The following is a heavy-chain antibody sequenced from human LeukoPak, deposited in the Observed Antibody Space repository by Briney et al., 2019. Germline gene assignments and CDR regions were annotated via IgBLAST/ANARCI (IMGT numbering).Heavy chain of an antibody. CDR1: GGSISSNNW. CDR3: AIKPPSGWFGTGWLDP. CDR2: IYHSGTT. J-gene: IGHJ5*01. V-gene: IGHV4-4*02. Sequence: SGTPSLTCSISGGSISSNNWWSWVRQPPGKGLEWIGNIYHSGTTHYNPSLKSRVTISVDKSKNQFSLNLNSVTAADTAMYYCAIKPPSGWFGTGWLDPWGQGTLVTVSS. D-gene: IGHD3-10*01.